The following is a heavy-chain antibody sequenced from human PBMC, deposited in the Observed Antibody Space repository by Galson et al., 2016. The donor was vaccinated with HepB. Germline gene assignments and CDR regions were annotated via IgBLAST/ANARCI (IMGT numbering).Heavy chain of an antibody. J-gene: IGHJ6*02. D-gene: IGHD1-26*01. CDR1: GGTLRSYS. CDR2: IVPISGAA. Sequence: SVKVSCKDSGGTLRSYSLSWVRQAPGQGLEWMGGIVPISGAANYAPKFQGRVTITADKSTNTAYMELNSLRSDDTADYYCTKVMGGGALYFYYGLDVWGQGTTVTVSS. V-gene: IGHV1-69*06. CDR3: TKVMGGGALYFYYGLDV.